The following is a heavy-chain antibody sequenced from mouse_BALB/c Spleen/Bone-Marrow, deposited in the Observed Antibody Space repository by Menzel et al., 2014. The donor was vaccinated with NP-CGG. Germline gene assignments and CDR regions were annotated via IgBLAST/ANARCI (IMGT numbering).Heavy chain of an antibody. CDR1: GFTFSDYY. J-gene: IGHJ3*01. V-gene: IGHV5-12*02. CDR2: ISNGGGST. CDR3: ARHNYDETWFAY. D-gene: IGHD2-4*01. Sequence: EVQGVESGGGLVQPGGSLKLSCATSGFTFSDYYMYWVRQTPEKRLEWVAYISNGGGSTYYPDTVKGRFTISRDNAKNTLCLQMSRLKSEDTAMYYCARHNYDETWFAYWGQGTLVTVSA.